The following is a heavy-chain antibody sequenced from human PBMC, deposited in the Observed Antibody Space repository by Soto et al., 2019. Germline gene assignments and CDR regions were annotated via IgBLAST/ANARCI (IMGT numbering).Heavy chain of an antibody. CDR3: AKGRQIAVDFFGGMDV. CDR1: GFTFRSYG. D-gene: IGHD6-19*01. J-gene: IGHJ6*02. V-gene: IGHV3-30*18. CDR2: ISSDGRNK. Sequence: GGSLRLSCAASGFTFRSYGMHWVRQAPGKGLEWVADISSDGRNKYYADSLKGRFTISRDNSKNTLYLLMNSLGAEDTAVYYCAKGRQIAVDFFGGMDVWGQGTTVTVSS.